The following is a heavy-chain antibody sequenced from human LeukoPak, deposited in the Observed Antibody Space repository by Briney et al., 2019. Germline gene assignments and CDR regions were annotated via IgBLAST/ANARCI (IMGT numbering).Heavy chain of an antibody. D-gene: IGHD6-13*01. CDR3: ARHCRSSWPEYFQH. CDR1: GGSISSSSYY. Sequence: SETLSLTCTVSGGSISSSSYYWGWIRQPPGKGLEWIGSIYYSGSTYYNPSLKSRVTISVDTSKNQFSLKLSSVTAADTAVYYCARHCRSSWPEYFQHWGQGTLVTVSS. V-gene: IGHV4-39*01. J-gene: IGHJ1*01. CDR2: IYYSGST.